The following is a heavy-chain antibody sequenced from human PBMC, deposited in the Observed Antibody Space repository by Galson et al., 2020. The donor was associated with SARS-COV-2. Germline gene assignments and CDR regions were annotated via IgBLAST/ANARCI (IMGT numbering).Heavy chain of an antibody. J-gene: IGHJ4*02. CDR2: ISYDGSNK. V-gene: IGHV3-30-3*01. CDR3: ARSLDGGYRESFDY. CDR1: GFTFSSYA. Sequence: TGGSLRLSCAASGFTFSSYAMHWVRQAPGKGLEWVAVISYDGSNKYYADSVKGRFTISRDNSKNTLYLQMNSLRAEDTAVYYCARSLDGGYRESFDYWGQGTLVTVSS. D-gene: IGHD2-15*01.